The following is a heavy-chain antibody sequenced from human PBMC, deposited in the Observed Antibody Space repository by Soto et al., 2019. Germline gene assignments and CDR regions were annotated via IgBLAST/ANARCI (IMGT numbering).Heavy chain of an antibody. V-gene: IGHV3-15*01. J-gene: IGHJ4*02. CDR2: IKSKADGGTT. CDR3: QGAHLDY. Sequence: EVQLVESGGGLVKPGGSLRLSCAASGFTFTNAWLNWVRQAPGKGLEWVGRIKSKADGGTTDYAAPVKDRFTISRDDSKNTLYLQMNSLKTEDTAVYYCQGAHLDYWGQGTLVTVSS. CDR1: GFTFTNAW.